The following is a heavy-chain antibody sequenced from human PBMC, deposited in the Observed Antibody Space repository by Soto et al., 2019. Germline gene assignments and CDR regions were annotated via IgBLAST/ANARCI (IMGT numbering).Heavy chain of an antibody. V-gene: IGHV1-69*02. J-gene: IGHJ4*02. Sequence: QVQLVQSGAEVKKPGSSVKVSCKASGDTFNFYTISWVRQAPGQGLERMGRIIPMLGMSNYAQKFQDRVTIIADKSMSTAYMQLSSLRSEDTAIYYCATSYGSGSRPFDYWGQGTLVTVSS. D-gene: IGHD3-10*01. CDR1: GDTFNFYT. CDR3: ATSYGSGSRPFDY. CDR2: IIPMLGMS.